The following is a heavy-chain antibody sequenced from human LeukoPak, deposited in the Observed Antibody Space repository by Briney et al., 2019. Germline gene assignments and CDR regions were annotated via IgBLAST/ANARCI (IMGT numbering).Heavy chain of an antibody. D-gene: IGHD2-15*01. CDR3: VRDPTRAECRSGSCYLDY. Sequence: GGSLRLSCVVSGYTFTNYWMSWVRQAPGKGLEWVANIGEDGSEKYHVDSVRGRFTISSDNAKNSLYLQMNSLRAEDTAVYYCVRDPTRAECRSGSCYLDYWGQGALVSVSS. V-gene: IGHV3-7*03. CDR1: GYTFTNYW. CDR2: IGEDGSEK. J-gene: IGHJ4*02.